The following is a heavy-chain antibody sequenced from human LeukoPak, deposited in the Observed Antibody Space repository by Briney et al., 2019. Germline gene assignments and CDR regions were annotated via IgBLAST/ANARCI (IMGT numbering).Heavy chain of an antibody. V-gene: IGHV3-30*18. D-gene: IGHD6-13*01. Sequence: WGSLRLSCAASGFTFSSYDMHWVRQAPGRGLEWVAIILSDGNDKYYADSVKGRFTISRDNSKDTLDLQMNSLRAEDTAVYYCAKDRTSTWSWDYWGQGTLVIVSS. CDR2: ILSDGNDK. CDR3: AKDRTSTWSWDY. J-gene: IGHJ4*02. CDR1: GFTFSSYD.